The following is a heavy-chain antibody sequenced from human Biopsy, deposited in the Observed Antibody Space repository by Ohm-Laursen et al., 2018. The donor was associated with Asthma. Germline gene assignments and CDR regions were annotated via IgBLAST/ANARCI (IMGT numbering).Heavy chain of an antibody. J-gene: IGHJ4*02. CDR2: ISYDGSNK. CDR1: GFTFSTYA. CDR3: ARDMNRDGWYVDY. V-gene: IGHV3-30-3*01. D-gene: IGHD5-24*01. Sequence: SLRLSCAASGFTFSTYAMHWVRQAPGKGLEWVAVISYDGSNKYYADSVKGRFTISRDNSKNTLYLQMNSLRGDDTAVYYCARDMNRDGWYVDYWGQGTLVTVSS.